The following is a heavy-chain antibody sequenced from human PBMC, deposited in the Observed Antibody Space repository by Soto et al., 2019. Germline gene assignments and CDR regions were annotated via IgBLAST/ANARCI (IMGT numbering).Heavy chain of an antibody. D-gene: IGHD7-27*01. V-gene: IGHV4-59*11. CDR1: AGSISGHY. J-gene: IGHJ4*02. CDR2: IYSSGST. CDR3: TKIGLGAHFEK. Sequence: SETLSLTCTVSAGSISGHYWSWIRQSPGKGLEWIGYIYSSGSTEYNPALKSRVTMSVDMSENQFSLKLSSVTAADSAGYCCTKIGLGAHFEKWGQGTLLNISS.